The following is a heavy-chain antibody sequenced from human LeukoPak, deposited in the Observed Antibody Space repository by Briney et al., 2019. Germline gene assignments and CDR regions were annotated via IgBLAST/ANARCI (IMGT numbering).Heavy chain of an antibody. Sequence: SQTLSHTCAASGGSISTGGYYWNWIRQPPGKGVEWIVYIYYSGNNFYNPSLKSRITIWLDKSKNRFSLQLYSVTDADTALYFCARRARSFFYGSGSYKSPLYYFDSWGQGTLVTVSS. CDR1: GGSISTGGYY. CDR3: ARRARSFFYGSGSYKSPLYYFDS. V-gene: IGHV4-31*11. D-gene: IGHD3-10*01. CDR2: IYYSGNN. J-gene: IGHJ4*02.